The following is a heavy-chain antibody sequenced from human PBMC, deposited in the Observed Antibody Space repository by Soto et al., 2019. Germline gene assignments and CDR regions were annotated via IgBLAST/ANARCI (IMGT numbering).Heavy chain of an antibody. Sequence: PGGSLRLSCAASGFTFSSYGMHWVRQAPGKGLEWVAVIWYDGSNKYYADSVKGRFTISRDNSKNTLYLQMNSLRAEDTAAYYCARDPTERHFDYWGQGTLVTVSS. V-gene: IGHV3-33*01. CDR2: IWYDGSNK. CDR1: GFTFSSYG. CDR3: ARDPTERHFDY. J-gene: IGHJ4*02.